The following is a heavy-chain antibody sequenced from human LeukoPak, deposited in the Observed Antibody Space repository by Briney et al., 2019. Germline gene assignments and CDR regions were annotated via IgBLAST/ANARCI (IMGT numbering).Heavy chain of an antibody. Sequence: PGGSLRLSCAASGFTFSDYYMSWIRQAPGKGLEWVSYISSSGSTIYYADSVKGRFTISRDNAKNSLYLQMNSLRAEDTAVYYCARRATSGGYSYGGPLTHYYYYMDVWGKGTTVTVSS. CDR3: ARRATSGGYSYGGPLTHYYYYMDV. CDR2: ISSSGSTI. CDR1: GFTFSDYY. D-gene: IGHD5-18*01. V-gene: IGHV3-11*04. J-gene: IGHJ6*03.